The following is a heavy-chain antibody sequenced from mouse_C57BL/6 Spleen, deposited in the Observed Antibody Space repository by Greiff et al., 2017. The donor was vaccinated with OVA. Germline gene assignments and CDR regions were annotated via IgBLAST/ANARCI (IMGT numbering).Heavy chain of an antibody. CDR2: IYPSDSET. Sequence: VQLQQPGAELVRPGSSVKLSCKASGYTFTSYWMDWVKQRPGQGLEWIGNIYPSDSETHYNQKFKDKATLTVDKSSRTAYMQLSSLTSEDAAVYDCARELGPFAYWGQGTLVTVSA. CDR3: ARELGPFAY. CDR1: GYTFTSYW. V-gene: IGHV1-61*01. D-gene: IGHD4-1*01. J-gene: IGHJ3*01.